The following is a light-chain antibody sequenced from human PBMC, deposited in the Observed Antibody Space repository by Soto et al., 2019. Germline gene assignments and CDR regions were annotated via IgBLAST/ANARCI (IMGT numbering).Light chain of an antibody. Sequence: QSVLTQPASVSGSPGQSITISCTGTSSDVGSYNLVSWYQQHPGKAPKLMIYEGSKRPSGVSNRFAGSKSGNTASLTISGLQAEDEADYYCCSYAGDNTLLFGGGTKVTVL. CDR2: EGS. V-gene: IGLV2-23*01. CDR1: SSDVGSYNL. J-gene: IGLJ2*01. CDR3: CSYAGDNTLL.